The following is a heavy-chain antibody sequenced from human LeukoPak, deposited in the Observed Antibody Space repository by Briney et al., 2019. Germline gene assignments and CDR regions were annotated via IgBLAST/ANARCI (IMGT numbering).Heavy chain of an antibody. Sequence: QPGGSLRLSCAASGFTFDDYAMHWVRQAPGKGLEWVSLITGDGGRTYYADSVKGRFTISRDNAKNSLYLQMNSLRVEDTAVYYCARELSGTTSYYFDYWGQGTLVTVSS. V-gene: IGHV3-43*02. CDR2: ITGDGGRT. J-gene: IGHJ4*02. D-gene: IGHD1-7*01. CDR3: ARELSGTTSYYFDY. CDR1: GFTFDDYA.